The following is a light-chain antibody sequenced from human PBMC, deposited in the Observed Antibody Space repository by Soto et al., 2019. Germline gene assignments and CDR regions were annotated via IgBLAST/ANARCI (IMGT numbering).Light chain of an antibody. CDR3: QQYDSLAQCT. CDR1: QDIKNY. J-gene: IGKJ4*01. Sequence: DIQMTQSPSSLSASVGDRVTITCQASQDIKNYLNWYQQKPGKAPKLLIYGASNLETGVPSRFSRGGHGTYFTFTISSLQPEDFATYYCQQYDSLAQCTFGGGTTVEIE. V-gene: IGKV1-33*01. CDR2: GAS.